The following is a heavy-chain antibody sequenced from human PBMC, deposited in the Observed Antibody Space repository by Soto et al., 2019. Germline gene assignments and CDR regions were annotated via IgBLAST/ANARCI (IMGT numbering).Heavy chain of an antibody. CDR1: GFTFTTWW. V-gene: IGHV3-7*01. Sequence: GGSLRLSCAASGFTFTTWWMDWARQTPGKGLEWVANINQDGSQKNYVDSVKGRFTISRDNAKNSVYLQMTSLTAEDSALYYCSRSLNAWGQGTLVTVSS. J-gene: IGHJ5*02. CDR2: INQDGSQK. CDR3: SRSLNA.